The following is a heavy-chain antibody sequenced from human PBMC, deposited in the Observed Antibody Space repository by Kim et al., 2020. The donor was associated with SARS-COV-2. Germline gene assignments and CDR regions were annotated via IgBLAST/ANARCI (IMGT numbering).Heavy chain of an antibody. D-gene: IGHD3-22*01. J-gene: IGHJ4*02. CDR3: AKSDRPYYYDSSGYFL. Sequence: VKGRFTISRDNSKNTLYLQMNSLRAEDTAVYYCAKSDRPYYYDSSGYFLWGQGTLVTVSS. V-gene: IGHV3-23*01.